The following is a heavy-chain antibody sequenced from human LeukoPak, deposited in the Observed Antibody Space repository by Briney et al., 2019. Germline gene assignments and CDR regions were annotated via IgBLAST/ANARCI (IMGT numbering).Heavy chain of an antibody. CDR2: ISSSSSYI. CDR3: ATPAGESGY. Sequence: GGSLRLSCAASGFTFSSYSMNWVRQAPGKGREWVSSISSSSSYIYYAHSVKGRFTISRDNPKNSLYLQMNSLRAEDTAVYYCATPAGESGYWGQGTLVTVSS. CDR1: GFTFSSYS. D-gene: IGHD7-27*01. J-gene: IGHJ4*02. V-gene: IGHV3-21*01.